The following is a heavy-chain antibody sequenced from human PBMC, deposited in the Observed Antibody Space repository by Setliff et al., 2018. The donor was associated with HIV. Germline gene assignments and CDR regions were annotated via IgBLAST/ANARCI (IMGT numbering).Heavy chain of an antibody. Sequence: NPSETLSLTCTVSSGPISNGGFYWSWIRHHPGKGLEWIGYIYYSGGTYYSPSLKSRVSMSIDTFKNQFSLNLTSVTAADTAVYYCARGIYRPWGGYSAFATDAFETWGQGTLVTVS. CDR1: SGPISNGGFY. CDR2: IYYSGGT. CDR3: ARGIYRPWGGYSAFATDAFET. V-gene: IGHV4-31*03. D-gene: IGHD5-12*01. J-gene: IGHJ3*02.